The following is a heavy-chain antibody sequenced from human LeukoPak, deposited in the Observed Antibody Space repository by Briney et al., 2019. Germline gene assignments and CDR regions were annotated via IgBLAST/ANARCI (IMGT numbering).Heavy chain of an antibody. Sequence: SETLSLTCAVYGGSFSGYYWSWIRQPPGKGLEWIGEINHSGSTNYNPSLKSRVTISVDTSKNQFSLKLSSVTAADTAVYYCARPSTVRTKGWSDPWGQGTLVTVSS. CDR2: INHSGST. CDR3: ARPSTVRTKGWSDP. D-gene: IGHD2-2*01. CDR1: GGSFSGYY. V-gene: IGHV4-34*01. J-gene: IGHJ5*02.